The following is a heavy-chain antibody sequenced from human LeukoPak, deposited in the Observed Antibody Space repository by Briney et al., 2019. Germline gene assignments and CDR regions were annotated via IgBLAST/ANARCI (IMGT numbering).Heavy chain of an antibody. D-gene: IGHD3-10*01. CDR2: INHSGST. J-gene: IGHJ5*02. CDR3: ARGRRGFGEFHLNWFDP. Sequence: PSETLSLTCAVYGGSFSGYYWSWIRQPPGKGLELIGEINHSGSTNYNPSLKSRVTISVDTSKNQFSLKLSSVTAADTAVYYCARGRRGFGEFHLNWFDPWGQGTLVTVSS. CDR1: GGSFSGYY. V-gene: IGHV4-34*01.